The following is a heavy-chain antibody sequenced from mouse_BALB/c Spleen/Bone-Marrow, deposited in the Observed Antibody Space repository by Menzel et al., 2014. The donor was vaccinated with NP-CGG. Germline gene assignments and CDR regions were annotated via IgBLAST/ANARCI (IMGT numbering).Heavy chain of an antibody. CDR2: INPGSGGT. CDR1: GYAFTNYL. J-gene: IGHJ3*01. CDR3: ARSRTGFAY. V-gene: IGHV1-54*03. Sequence: VQLQQSGAELVRPGTSVKVSCKASGYAFTNYLIEWVKQRPGQGLEWIGVINPGSGGTNYNEKFKGKATLTADKSSSTAYMQLSSQTSDDSAVYFCARSRTGFAYWGQRTLVTVSA.